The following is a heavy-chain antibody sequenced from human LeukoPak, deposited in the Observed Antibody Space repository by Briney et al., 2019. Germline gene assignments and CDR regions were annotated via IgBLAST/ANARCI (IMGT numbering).Heavy chain of an antibody. Sequence: SCKASGYTFTSYYMHWVRQAPGKGLEWVAVISYDGSNTYYADSVKGRLTISRDNYKNTLYLQMNSLRAEDTAIYYCARVPRRWQYFDYWGQGTLVTVSS. V-gene: IGHV3-30-3*01. CDR2: ISYDGSNT. D-gene: IGHD4-23*01. J-gene: IGHJ4*02. CDR1: GYTFTSYY. CDR3: ARVPRRWQYFDY.